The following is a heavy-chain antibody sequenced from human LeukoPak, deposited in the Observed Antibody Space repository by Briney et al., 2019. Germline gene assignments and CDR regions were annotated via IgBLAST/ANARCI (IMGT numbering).Heavy chain of an antibody. D-gene: IGHD2-15*01. CDR3: AKDRVGNPFYYNMDV. Sequence: PGGSLRLSCAASGFTFSNYAMSWVREAPGKGLEWVSGISGSGGSTYYADSVKGRFTISRDNSKKTLYLPMNSLRAEDTAVYYCAKDRVGNPFYYNMDVWGKGTTVTVSS. CDR1: GFTFSNYA. V-gene: IGHV3-23*01. J-gene: IGHJ6*03. CDR2: ISGSGGST.